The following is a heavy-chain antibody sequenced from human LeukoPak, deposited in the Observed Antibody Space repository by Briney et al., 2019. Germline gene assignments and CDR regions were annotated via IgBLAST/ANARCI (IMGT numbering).Heavy chain of an antibody. CDR2: IWYAGSNK. V-gene: IGHV3-33*01. CDR1: GFTFSSYG. D-gene: IGHD2-2*01. CDR3: ARLNEPAAPIPYYYYYGMDV. Sequence: GRSLRLSCAASGFTFSSYGMHWVRQAPGKGLEWVAVIWYAGSNKYYADSVKGRFTISRDNSKNTLYLQMNSLRAEDTAVYYCARLNEPAAPIPYYYYYGMDVWGQGTTVTVSS. J-gene: IGHJ6*02.